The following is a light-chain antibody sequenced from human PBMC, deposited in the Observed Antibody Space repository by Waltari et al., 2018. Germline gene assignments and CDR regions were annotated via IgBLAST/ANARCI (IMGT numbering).Light chain of an antibody. CDR3: GTWDSSLSVWV. J-gene: IGLJ3*02. CDR1: PSTIGGND. Sequence: QSVLTQPPSVSAAPGQNVTISCSGRPSTIGGNDVFWYQQLPGTAPNLLIYGTDGRPAGTPDRFSGSKSGTTATLAITGSQTGDEADYYCGTWDSSLSVWVFGGGTRLTVL. V-gene: IGLV1-51*02. CDR2: GTD.